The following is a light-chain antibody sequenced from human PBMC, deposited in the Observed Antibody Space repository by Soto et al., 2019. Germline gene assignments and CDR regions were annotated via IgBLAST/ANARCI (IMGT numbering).Light chain of an antibody. CDR1: SSDIGAYDY. J-gene: IGLJ1*01. CDR2: EGV. V-gene: IGLV2-23*01. Sequence: QSALTQPASLSGSPGQSITISCTGTSSDIGAYDYVSWYQQHPGKAPKVIIYEGVKRPSGVSDRFSGSTSGVTASLTISGLQAEDEAEYYCCSYVGATTYVFGSGTKVTVL. CDR3: CSYVGATTYV.